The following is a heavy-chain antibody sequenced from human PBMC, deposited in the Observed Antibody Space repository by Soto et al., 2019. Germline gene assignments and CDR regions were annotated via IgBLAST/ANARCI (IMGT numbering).Heavy chain of an antibody. V-gene: IGHV3-30*18. CDR2: MSWDGNNK. CDR1: GFSFSSYG. J-gene: IGHJ5*02. Sequence: QVQVVESGGGVVQPGRSLRLSCAASGFSFSSYGMHWVRQAPGKGLEWVASMSWDGNNKYYADSVRGRFTLSRDSSKNTLFLQMNSLRVEDTAMYYCAKGGSSSARYFDRWGQGTLVTVSS. D-gene: IGHD6-6*01. CDR3: AKGGSSSARYFDR.